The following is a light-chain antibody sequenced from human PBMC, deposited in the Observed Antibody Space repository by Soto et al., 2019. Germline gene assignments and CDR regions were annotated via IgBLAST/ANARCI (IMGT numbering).Light chain of an antibody. J-gene: IGKJ5*01. V-gene: IGKV1-5*01. CDR2: DAS. Sequence: DMQMTQSPSTLSASVGDRVTITCRASQSISSWLAWYQQKPGKAPKLLIYDASSLESGVSSRFRGSGSGTEFTLTISSLQPEDFATYFCQQANRLPITFGQGTRLEIK. CDR3: QQANRLPIT. CDR1: QSISSW.